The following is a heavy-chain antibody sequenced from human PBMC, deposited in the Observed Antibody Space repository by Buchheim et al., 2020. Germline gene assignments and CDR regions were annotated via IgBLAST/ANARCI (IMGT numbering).Heavy chain of an antibody. CDR3: ARYYDFWSGLDH. J-gene: IGHJ4*02. V-gene: IGHV4-59*08. CDR2: RSHSGTT. CDR1: GGSISSDY. Sequence: QVQLQGSGPGLVKPSETLSLTCAVSGGSISSDYWGWIRQTPGKGLEWIGYRSHSGTTNYHPSLKSRVTISLDTSKNQFSLKLSSVTAADTAVYYCARYYDFWSGLDHWGQGTL. D-gene: IGHD3-3*01.